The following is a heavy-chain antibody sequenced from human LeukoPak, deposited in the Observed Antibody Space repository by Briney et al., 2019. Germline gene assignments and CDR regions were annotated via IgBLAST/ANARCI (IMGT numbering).Heavy chain of an antibody. Sequence: PGGSLRLSCAASGFTFSSYAMSWVRQAPGKGLEWVSAISGSGGSTYYADSVEGRFTISRDNSKNTLYLQMNSLRAEDTAVYYCAKDLFEYSSIDYWGQGTLVTVSS. V-gene: IGHV3-23*01. J-gene: IGHJ4*02. D-gene: IGHD6-6*01. CDR1: GFTFSSYA. CDR3: AKDLFEYSSIDY. CDR2: ISGSGGST.